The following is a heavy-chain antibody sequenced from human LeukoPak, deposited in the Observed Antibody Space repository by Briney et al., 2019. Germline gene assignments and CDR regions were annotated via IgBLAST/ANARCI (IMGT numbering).Heavy chain of an antibody. V-gene: IGHV1-46*01. J-gene: IGHJ4*02. D-gene: IGHD2-15*01. CDR3: ARDGLSSDVVVVAATPTPPGYYFDY. Sequence: GASVKVSCKASGYTFTSYYMHWVRQAPGQGLEWMGIINPSGGSTSYAQKFQGRVTMTRDTSTSTVYMELSSLRSEDTAVYYCARDGLSSDVVVVAATPTPPGYYFDYWGQGTLVTVSS. CDR1: GYTFTSYY. CDR2: INPSGGST.